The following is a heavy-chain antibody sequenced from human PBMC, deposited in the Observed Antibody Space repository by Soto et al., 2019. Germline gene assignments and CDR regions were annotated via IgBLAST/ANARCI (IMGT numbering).Heavy chain of an antibody. CDR1: GVSISRGGYY. CDR2: IYYSGST. CDR3: ARDRQDSSSTAFDI. Sequence: SETLSLTCTVSGVSISRGGYYWIWIRQHPGKGLEWIGYIYYSGSTYYNPSLKSRVTISVDTSKNQFSLKLSSVTAADTAVYYCARDRQDSSSTAFDIWGQGTMVTVSS. V-gene: IGHV4-31*03. D-gene: IGHD6-6*01. J-gene: IGHJ3*02.